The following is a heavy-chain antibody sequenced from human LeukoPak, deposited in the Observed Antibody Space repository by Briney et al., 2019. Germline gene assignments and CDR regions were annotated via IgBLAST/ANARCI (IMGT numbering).Heavy chain of an antibody. J-gene: IGHJ4*02. V-gene: IGHV3-11*06. CDR1: GFTFSDYY. Sequence: KPGGSLRLSCAASGFTFSDYYMSWIRQAPGKGLEWVSYISSSSSYTNYADSVKGRFTISRDNAKNSLYLQMNSLRAEDTAVYYCAGLGYCSGGSSYDMYYFDYWGQGTLVTVSS. D-gene: IGHD2-15*01. CDR2: ISSSSSYT. CDR3: AGLGYCSGGSSYDMYYFDY.